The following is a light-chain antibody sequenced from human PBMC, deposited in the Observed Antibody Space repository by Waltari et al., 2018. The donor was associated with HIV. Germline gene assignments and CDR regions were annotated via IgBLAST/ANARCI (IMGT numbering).Light chain of an antibody. CDR3: AAWDDSLSGLV. J-gene: IGLJ3*02. Sequence: QSVLTQPSSASGTPGQRVTISCSGSSSNIGSNYVYWYQQLPGTAPKLLIYRNNRRTAGVPDRFSGSKSGTAASLAISWLRSEDGADYYCAAWDDSLSGLVFGGGTKLTVL. CDR1: SSNIGSNY. CDR2: RNN. V-gene: IGLV1-47*01.